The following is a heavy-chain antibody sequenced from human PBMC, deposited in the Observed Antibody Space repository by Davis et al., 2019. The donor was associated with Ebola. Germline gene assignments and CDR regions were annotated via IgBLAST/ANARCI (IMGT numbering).Heavy chain of an antibody. J-gene: IGHJ4*02. CDR1: GFTFNKYW. CDR2: IKQDGSEK. D-gene: IGHD1-1*01. Sequence: GESLKISCAASGFTFNKYWMSWVRQTPGKGLEWVANIKQDGSEKYYVDSVKGRFTFSRDNAKNSLHLQMESLRAEDTAVYYCARRAFDNYYFDYWGQGTLVTVSS. CDR3: ARRAFDNYYFDY. V-gene: IGHV3-7*03.